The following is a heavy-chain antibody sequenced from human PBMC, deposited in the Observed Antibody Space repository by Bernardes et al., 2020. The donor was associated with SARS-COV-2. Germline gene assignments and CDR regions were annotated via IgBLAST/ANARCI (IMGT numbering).Heavy chain of an antibody. Sequence: SETLSLTCTVSGGSISSSYCNWIRQSPGTGLEWIGYIHSSGSTKYNLSLQSRVTISIDPSKNQFSLNLSSVTAADTALYYCAREVRSGDRYFDFWGQGTLVTVSS. D-gene: IGHD4-17*01. V-gene: IGHV4-59*01. J-gene: IGHJ4*02. CDR3: AREVRSGDRYFDF. CDR2: IHSSGST. CDR1: GGSISSSY.